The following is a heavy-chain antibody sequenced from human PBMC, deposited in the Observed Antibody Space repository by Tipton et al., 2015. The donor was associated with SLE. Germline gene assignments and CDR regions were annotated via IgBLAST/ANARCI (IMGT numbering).Heavy chain of an antibody. J-gene: IGHJ4*02. V-gene: IGHV4-59*01. CDR3: ARSAGYGSNWAHFDY. CDR1: GGSFTSYS. D-gene: IGHD6-13*01. Sequence: LRLSCTVSGGSFTSYSWSWIRQPPGKGLEWIGYIYYSGTSNYNPSLKSRVTMSVDTSKKQFSLTLSSVTTADTAVYYCARSAGYGSNWAHFDYWGQGTLVTVSS. CDR2: IYYSGTS.